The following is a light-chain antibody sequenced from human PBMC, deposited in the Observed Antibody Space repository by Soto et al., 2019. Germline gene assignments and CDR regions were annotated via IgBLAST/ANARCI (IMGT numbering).Light chain of an antibody. CDR2: RST. Sequence: QPVLTQPPSASGTPGQRVTISCSGSTSNIGSNSVFWYQQLPGTAPKLLVYRSTQRASGVPDRFSGSKSGTSASLAISGLRSDDAADYYCAAWDDSLSGQVFGGETKLTVL. CDR1: TSNIGSNS. CDR3: AAWDDSLSGQV. J-gene: IGLJ2*01. V-gene: IGLV1-47*01.